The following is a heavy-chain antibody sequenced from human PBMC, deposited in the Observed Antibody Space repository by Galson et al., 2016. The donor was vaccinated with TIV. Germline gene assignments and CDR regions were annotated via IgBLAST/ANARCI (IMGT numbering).Heavy chain of an antibody. CDR1: GISANNDW. Sequence: SLRLSCAASGISANNDWMHWVRQSPEKGLVWVARIDTDGTTTYYADSAKGRFSISRDNAKNTVYLQMNNLIADDTAVYYCVRDRLGWHWGQGTLVTVSS. D-gene: IGHD3-16*01. CDR2: IDTDGTTT. J-gene: IGHJ1*01. CDR3: VRDRLGWH. V-gene: IGHV3-74*01.